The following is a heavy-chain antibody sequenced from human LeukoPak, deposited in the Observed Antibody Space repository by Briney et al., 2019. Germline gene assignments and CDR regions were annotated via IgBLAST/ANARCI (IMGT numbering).Heavy chain of an antibody. CDR1: GFIVSSNY. CDR2: IYSGGST. CDR3: ARDSSGLSFDY. J-gene: IGHJ4*02. D-gene: IGHD6-19*01. V-gene: IGHV3-53*04. Sequence: GGTLRLSCAASGFIVSSNYINWVRQAPGKGLEWVSVIYSGGSTYYADSVKGRFTISRHNSKNTLYLQMNSLRADDTAVYYCARDSSGLSFDYWGQGTLVTVSS.